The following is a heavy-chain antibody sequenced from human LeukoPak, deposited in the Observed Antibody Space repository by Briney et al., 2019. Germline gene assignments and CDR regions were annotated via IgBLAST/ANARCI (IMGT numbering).Heavy chain of an antibody. CDR2: IYHSGST. Sequence: SETLSLTCTLSGGSFSSYYWGWIRQPPGKGLEWIGSIYHSGSTYYNPSLKSRVTISVDTSKNQFSLKLSSVTAADTAVYYCARGRITIFGVVTMPDYFDYWGQGTLVTVSS. D-gene: IGHD3-3*01. CDR1: GGSFSSYY. CDR3: ARGRITIFGVVTMPDYFDY. V-gene: IGHV4-38-2*02. J-gene: IGHJ4*02.